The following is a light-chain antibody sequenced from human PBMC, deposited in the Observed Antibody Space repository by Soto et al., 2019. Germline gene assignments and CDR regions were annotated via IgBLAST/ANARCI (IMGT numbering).Light chain of an antibody. CDR3: QQYGSSPFT. Sequence: EIVLTQSPGTLSLSPGERVTLSCRASQSISSSSLAWYQHKPGQAPRLLIYGASSRATGIPHRFSGSGSGTDFTLTISRLEPEDFAVFYCQQYGSSPFTFGPGTKLDIK. CDR2: GAS. CDR1: QSISSSS. J-gene: IGKJ3*01. V-gene: IGKV3-20*01.